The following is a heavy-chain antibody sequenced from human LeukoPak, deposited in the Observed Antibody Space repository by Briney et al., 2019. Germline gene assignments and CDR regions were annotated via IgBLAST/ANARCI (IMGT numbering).Heavy chain of an antibody. D-gene: IGHD3-10*01. J-gene: IGHJ4*02. Sequence: GGSLRLSCAASGFTFSDYYMSWVRQAPGKGLEWVSAISGSGGSTYYADSVKGRFTISRDNSKNTLYLQMNSLRAEDTAVYYCATSTPSGTKIDYWGQGTLVTVSS. CDR2: ISGSGGST. CDR3: ATSTPSGTKIDY. CDR1: GFTFSDYY. V-gene: IGHV3-23*01.